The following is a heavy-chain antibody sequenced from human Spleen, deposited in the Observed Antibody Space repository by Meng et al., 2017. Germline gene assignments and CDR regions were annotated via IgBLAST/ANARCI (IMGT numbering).Heavy chain of an antibody. CDR1: GGSFSDYY. Sequence: LQQGGAGLLKPSETLPLTCVVSGGSFSDYYWSWIRQPPGKGLEWIGEINHSGGTNYNPSLKSRVTISVDMSKNQFSLKLSSVTAADTAVYYCARGLLLAALRNWGQGTLVTVSS. J-gene: IGHJ4*02. CDR2: INHSGGT. V-gene: IGHV4-34*01. CDR3: ARGLLLAALRN. D-gene: IGHD6-6*01.